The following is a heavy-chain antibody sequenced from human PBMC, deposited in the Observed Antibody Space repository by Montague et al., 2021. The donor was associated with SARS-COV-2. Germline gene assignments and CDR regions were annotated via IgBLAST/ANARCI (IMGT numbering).Heavy chain of an antibody. V-gene: IGHV4-34*01. CDR3: ARGGRGSRYHLLSGTWFDP. CDR2: INHSGTT. D-gene: IGHD2-2*01. CDR1: GGSFSGYY. Sequence: SETLSLTCAVYGGSFSGYYWSWIRQSPGKGLEWIGEINHSGTTSYNPSLKSRVIISADTSKNQFSLKTSSVTAADTAVYYCARGGRGSRYHLLSGTWFDPWGQGTLVTVSS. J-gene: IGHJ5*02.